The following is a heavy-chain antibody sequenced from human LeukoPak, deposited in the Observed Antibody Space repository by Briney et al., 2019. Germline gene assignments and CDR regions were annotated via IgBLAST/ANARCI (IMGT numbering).Heavy chain of an antibody. V-gene: IGHV3-53*01. CDR1: GFTFSSYA. Sequence: GGSLRLSCAASGFTFSSYAMSWVRQAPGKGLEWVSVIYSGGSTYYADSVKGRFTISRDNSKNTLYLQMNSLRAEDTAVYYCARVRYDFSYYFDYWGQGTLVTVSS. J-gene: IGHJ4*02. D-gene: IGHD3-3*01. CDR2: IYSGGST. CDR3: ARVRYDFSYYFDY.